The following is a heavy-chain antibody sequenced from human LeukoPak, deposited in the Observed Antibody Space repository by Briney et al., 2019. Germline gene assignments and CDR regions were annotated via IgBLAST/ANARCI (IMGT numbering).Heavy chain of an antibody. Sequence: GGSLRLSCAASGFTFSSYAMSWVRQAPRKGLEWVSAISDSGGSTYYADSVKGRFTISRDNSKNTLYLQMNSLRAEDTAVYYCAKVEVCDWNYAGGCGAFDIWGQGTMVTVSS. CDR1: GFTFSSYA. CDR3: AKVEVCDWNYAGGCGAFDI. V-gene: IGHV3-23*01. J-gene: IGHJ3*02. CDR2: ISDSGGST. D-gene: IGHD1-7*01.